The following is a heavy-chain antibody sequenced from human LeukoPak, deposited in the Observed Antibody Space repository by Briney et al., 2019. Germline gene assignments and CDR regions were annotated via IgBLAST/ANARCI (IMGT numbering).Heavy chain of an antibody. CDR1: GGSISSYY. Sequence: SETLSLTCTVSGGSISSYYWSWIRQPPGKGLEWIGYIYYSGSTSYNPSLKSRVTISVDTSKNHFSLKLSSVTAADTAVYYCARDEYVYSSGWQKGFDPWGQGTLVTVSS. J-gene: IGHJ5*02. D-gene: IGHD6-19*01. CDR2: IYYSGST. CDR3: ARDEYVYSSGWQKGFDP. V-gene: IGHV4-59*12.